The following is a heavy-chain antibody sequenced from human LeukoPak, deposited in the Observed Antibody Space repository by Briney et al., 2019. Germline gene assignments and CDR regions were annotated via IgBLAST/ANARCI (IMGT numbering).Heavy chain of an antibody. CDR3: AKDHYWSIDY. V-gene: IGHV3-74*01. CDR1: GFDLSSNW. D-gene: IGHD3-3*01. Sequence: GGSLRLSCAASGFDLSSNWMHWVRHAPGQGLVWVSRIKGDGISTNYADSVKGRFTISRDIAKNTLYLQMNSLRAEDTGVYYCAKDHYWSIDYWGRGTLVTVSS. J-gene: IGHJ4*02. CDR2: IKGDGIST.